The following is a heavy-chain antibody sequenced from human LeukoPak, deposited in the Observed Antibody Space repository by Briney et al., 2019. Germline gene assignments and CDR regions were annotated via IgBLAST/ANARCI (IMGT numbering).Heavy chain of an antibody. V-gene: IGHV1-18*01. Sequence: ASVKVSCKASSYTFTSYGISWVRQAPGQGLEWMGWISAYNGNTNYAQKLQGRVTMTTDTSTSTAYTELRSLRSDDTAVYYCVLPGTTVTASDAFDIWGQGTMATVSS. CDR1: SYTFTSYG. CDR2: ISAYNGNT. J-gene: IGHJ3*02. CDR3: VLPGTTVTASDAFDI. D-gene: IGHD4-11*01.